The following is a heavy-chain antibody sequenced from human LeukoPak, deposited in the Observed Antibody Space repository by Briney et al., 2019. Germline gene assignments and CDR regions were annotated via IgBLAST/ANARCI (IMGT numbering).Heavy chain of an antibody. CDR2: ISGSGGST. J-gene: IGHJ4*02. CDR3: AKAPYCGGDCYSFDY. V-gene: IGHV3-23*01. D-gene: IGHD2-21*02. CDR1: GFTFSSYG. Sequence: GGSLRLSCAASGFTFSSYGMSWVRQAPGKGLEWVSAISGSGGSTYYADSVKGRFTISRDNSKNTLYLQMNSLRAEDTAVYYCAKAPYCGGDCYSFDYWGQGTLVTVSS.